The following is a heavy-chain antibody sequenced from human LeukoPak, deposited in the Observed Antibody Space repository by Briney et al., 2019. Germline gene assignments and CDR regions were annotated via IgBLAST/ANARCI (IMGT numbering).Heavy chain of an antibody. Sequence: PSETLSLTCAVYGGSFSGYYWSWIRQPPGKGLEWIGEINHSGSTNYNPSLKSRVTISVDTSKNQFSLKLSSVTAADTAVYYCASLPLLGIAVAGTYAFDIWGQGTMVTVSS. D-gene: IGHD6-19*01. J-gene: IGHJ3*02. CDR1: GGSFSGYY. CDR3: ASLPLLGIAVAGTYAFDI. V-gene: IGHV4-34*01. CDR2: INHSGST.